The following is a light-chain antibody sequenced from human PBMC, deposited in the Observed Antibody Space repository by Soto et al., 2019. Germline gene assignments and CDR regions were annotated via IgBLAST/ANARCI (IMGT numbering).Light chain of an antibody. CDR1: QPVSTSY. J-gene: IGKJ1*01. V-gene: IGKV3-20*01. CDR2: GAS. CDR3: QQYDISPAWT. Sequence: EIVLTQSPGPLSLSPGERATLSCRASQPVSTSYLAWYQHKPGQSPRLLIYGASSRATGVPVRFSGSGSGTDFTLTISRLEPEDCAVYFCQQYDISPAWTGGQGTKVEIK.